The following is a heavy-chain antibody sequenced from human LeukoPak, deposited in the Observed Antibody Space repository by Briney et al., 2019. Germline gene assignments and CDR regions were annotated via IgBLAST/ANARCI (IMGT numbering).Heavy chain of an antibody. Sequence: GGSLRLSCAASGFTVSSNYMSWVRQAPGKGLEWVSAISGSGGSTYYADSVKGRFTISRDNSKNTLYLQMNSLRAEDTAVYYCAKDSLLWFGETTFDYWGQGTLVTVSS. CDR3: AKDSLLWFGETTFDY. D-gene: IGHD3-10*01. CDR2: ISGSGGST. CDR1: GFTVSSNY. J-gene: IGHJ4*02. V-gene: IGHV3-23*01.